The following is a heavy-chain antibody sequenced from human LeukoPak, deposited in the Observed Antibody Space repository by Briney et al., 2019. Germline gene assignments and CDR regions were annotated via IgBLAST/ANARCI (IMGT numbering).Heavy chain of an antibody. CDR3: ARDRHSGNYYLDY. Sequence: PQASVKVSCKASGYTFTGYYIHWVRQAPGQGLEWMGWINPNNGGTNYVQKFQGWVTMTRDTSISTAYMELSRLGSNDTAVYYCARDRHSGNYYLDYWGQGTLVTVSS. D-gene: IGHD1-26*01. J-gene: IGHJ4*02. CDR2: INPNNGGT. V-gene: IGHV1-2*04. CDR1: GYTFTGYY.